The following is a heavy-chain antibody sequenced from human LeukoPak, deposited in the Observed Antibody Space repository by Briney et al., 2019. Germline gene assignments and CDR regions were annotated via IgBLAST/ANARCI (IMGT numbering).Heavy chain of an antibody. CDR3: ARMMALTEYSSSWYFDY. V-gene: IGHV4-39*07. J-gene: IGHJ4*02. CDR2: INHSGST. D-gene: IGHD6-6*01. Sequence: SETLSLTCTVSGGSISSSSYYWSWIRQPPGKGLEWIGEINHSGSTNYNPSLKSRVTISVDTSKNQFSLKLSSVTAADTAVYYCARMMALTEYSSSWYFDYWGQGTLVTVSS. CDR1: GGSISSSSYY.